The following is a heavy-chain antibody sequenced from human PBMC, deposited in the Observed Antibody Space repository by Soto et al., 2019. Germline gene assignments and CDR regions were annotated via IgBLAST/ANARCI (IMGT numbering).Heavy chain of an antibody. CDR3: ARDGLRFLELPSIGLYYYYGMHV. D-gene: IGHD3-3*01. Sequence: PSETLSLTCTVSGGSISSYYWSWIRQPPGKGLEWIGYIYYSGSTNYNPSLKSRVTISVDTSKNQFSLKLSSVTAADTAVYYCARDGLRFLELPSIGLYYYYGMHVWGPATTGSGS. V-gene: IGHV4-59*01. CDR1: GGSISSYY. CDR2: IYYSGST. J-gene: IGHJ6*02.